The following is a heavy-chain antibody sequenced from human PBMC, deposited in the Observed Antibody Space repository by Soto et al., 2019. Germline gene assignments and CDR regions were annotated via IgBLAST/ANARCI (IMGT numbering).Heavy chain of an antibody. Sequence: QVQLVQSEAEVKKPGASVKVSCEASGYTFINNGISWVRQAPGQGLEWMGWVSGSNGNTKYAQKFQGRVTMTTETSTSTAHMELRNLRSDDTAVYFCARDFYPLAYYFDPWGQGTLVTVSS. V-gene: IGHV1-18*04. CDR2: VSGSNGNT. J-gene: IGHJ4*02. CDR3: ARDFYPLAYYFDP. CDR1: GYTFINNG.